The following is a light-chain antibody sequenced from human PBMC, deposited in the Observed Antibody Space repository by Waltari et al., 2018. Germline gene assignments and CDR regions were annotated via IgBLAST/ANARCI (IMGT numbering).Light chain of an antibody. CDR2: DAS. J-gene: IGKJ3*01. V-gene: IGKV1-33*01. Sequence: DIQLTQSPSSLSASVGHRVTITCQASQDITNYLNWYQQKPGKAPKLLIYDASNLATGVPSMFSGSGSGTDFTFSISSLQPEDIATYYCEQYDNLLFTFGPGTKVDIK. CDR3: EQYDNLLFT. CDR1: QDITNY.